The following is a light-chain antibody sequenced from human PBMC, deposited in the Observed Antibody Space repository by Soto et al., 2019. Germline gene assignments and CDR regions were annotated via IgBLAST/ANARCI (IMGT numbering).Light chain of an antibody. Sequence: EVVITHSPLSLPATLGQPASISCSSSQSLVYSDGDTYLNWFHQRPGQSPRRLIYKVSNRDPGVPDRFSGSGSGTDFTLKISRVEAEDVGVYYCMQGTHWPPITFGQGTRLEIK. V-gene: IGKV2-30*01. J-gene: IGKJ5*01. CDR3: MQGTHWPPIT. CDR2: KVS. CDR1: QSLVYSDGDTY.